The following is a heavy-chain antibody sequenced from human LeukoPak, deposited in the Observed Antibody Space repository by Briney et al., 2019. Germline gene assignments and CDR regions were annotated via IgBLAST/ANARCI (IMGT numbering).Heavy chain of an antibody. D-gene: IGHD3-22*01. V-gene: IGHV4-30-2*01. CDR3: ARRTSPRSPYDSSGYPHWYFDL. CDR2: IYHSGST. Sequence: SETLSLTCTVSGGSISSGGYYWSWIRQPPGKGLEWIGYIYHSGSTYYNPSLKSRVTISVDRSKNQFSLKLSSVTAADTAVYYCARRTSPRSPYDSSGYPHWYFDLWGRGTLVTVSS. J-gene: IGHJ2*01. CDR1: GGSISSGGYY.